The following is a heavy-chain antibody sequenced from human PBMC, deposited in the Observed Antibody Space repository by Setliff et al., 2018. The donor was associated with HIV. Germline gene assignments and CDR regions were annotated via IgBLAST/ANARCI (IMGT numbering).Heavy chain of an antibody. CDR2: IFSSGTT. J-gene: IGHJ6*03. CDR1: GGPISSYY. D-gene: IGHD2-15*01. V-gene: IGHV4-4*07. CDR3: AREGWSDHYYYYMDV. Sequence: SETLSLTCSVSGGPISSYYWNWIRQPAGKGLEWIGRIFSSGTTNYNPSLQSRITMSVDTSKNQFSLKLNSVTAADTAVYYCAREGWSDHYYYYMDVWDKGTTVTSP.